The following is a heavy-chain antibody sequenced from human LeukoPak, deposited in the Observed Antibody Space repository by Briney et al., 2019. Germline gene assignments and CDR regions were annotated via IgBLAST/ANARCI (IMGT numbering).Heavy chain of an antibody. CDR2: ISSSSSYT. CDR1: GFTFSDYY. CDR3: ARMYSSSWYIWNDARFDY. V-gene: IGHV3-11*06. D-gene: IGHD6-13*01. Sequence: GGSLRLSCAASGFTFSDYYMSWIRQAPGKGLEWVSYISSSSSYTNYADSVKGRLTISRDNAKNSLYLQMNSLRAEDTAVYYCARMYSSSWYIWNDARFDYWGQGTLVTVSS. J-gene: IGHJ4*02.